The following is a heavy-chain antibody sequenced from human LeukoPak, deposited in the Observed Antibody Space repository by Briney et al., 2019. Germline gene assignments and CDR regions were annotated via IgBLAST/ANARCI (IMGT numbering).Heavy chain of an antibody. CDR2: INHNGNVN. V-gene: IGHV3-7*03. J-gene: IGHJ6*02. CDR3: ARGGGFDV. D-gene: IGHD2-15*01. Sequence: GGSLRLSCAASGFTFSSYWMNWARQAPGKGLEWVASINHNGNVNYYVDSVKGRFTISRDNAKNSLYLQMSNLRAEDTAVYFCARGGGFDVWGQGATVTVSS. CDR1: GFTFSSYW.